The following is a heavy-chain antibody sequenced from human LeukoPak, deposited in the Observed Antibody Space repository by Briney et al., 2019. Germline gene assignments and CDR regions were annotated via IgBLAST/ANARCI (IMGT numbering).Heavy chain of an antibody. CDR1: GGPISSYY. Sequence: SGTLSLTCTVSGGPISSYYWSWIRQPAGKGLEWIGRIYTSGSTNYNPSLKSRVTISVDTSKNQFSLKLSSVTAADTAVYYCAREDYSNYDSPSWFDPWGQGTLVTVSS. CDR3: AREDYSNYDSPSWFDP. J-gene: IGHJ5*02. V-gene: IGHV4-4*07. CDR2: IYTSGST. D-gene: IGHD4-11*01.